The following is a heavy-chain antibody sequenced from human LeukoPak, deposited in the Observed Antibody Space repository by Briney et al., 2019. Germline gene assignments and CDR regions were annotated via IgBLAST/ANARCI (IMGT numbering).Heavy chain of an antibody. CDR2: IYHSGST. V-gene: IGHV4-38-2*02. CDR1: GYSISSGYY. D-gene: IGHD3-16*01. CDR3: ARHSPGGARKAFDI. Sequence: SETLSLTCTVSGYSISSGYYWGWIRQPPGKGLEWIGSIYHSGSTYYNPSLKSRVTISVDTSKNQFSLKLSSVTAADTAVYYCARHSPGGARKAFDIWGQGTMVTVSS. J-gene: IGHJ3*02.